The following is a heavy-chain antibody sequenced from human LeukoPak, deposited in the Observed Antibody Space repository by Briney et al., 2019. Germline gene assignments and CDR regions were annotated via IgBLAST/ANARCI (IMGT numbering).Heavy chain of an antibody. CDR1: GYTFTSYD. Sequence: ASVKVSCKASGYTFTSYDINWVRQATGQGLEWMGWMNPNSGNTGYAQKFQGRVTMTRNTSISTAYMELSSLRSEDTAVYYCARGILGYSSSWYAYDYWGQGTLVTVSS. CDR3: ARGILGYSSSWYAYDY. D-gene: IGHD6-13*01. V-gene: IGHV1-8*01. J-gene: IGHJ4*02. CDR2: MNPNSGNT.